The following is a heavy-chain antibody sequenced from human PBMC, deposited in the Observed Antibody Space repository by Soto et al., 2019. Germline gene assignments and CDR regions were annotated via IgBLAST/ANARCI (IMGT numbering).Heavy chain of an antibody. J-gene: IGHJ5*02. CDR2: IIPIFGTA. V-gene: IGHV1-69*01. Sequence: QVQLVQSGAEVKKPGSSVKVSCKASGGTFSSYAISWVRQAPGQGLEWMGGIIPIFGTANYAQKFQGRVTITADESTSTAYMELSSLRSEDTAVYYCARDRGYCSGGSCYSFLDWFDPWGQGTLVTVSS. CDR3: ARDRGYCSGGSCYSFLDWFDP. D-gene: IGHD2-15*01. CDR1: GGTFSSYA.